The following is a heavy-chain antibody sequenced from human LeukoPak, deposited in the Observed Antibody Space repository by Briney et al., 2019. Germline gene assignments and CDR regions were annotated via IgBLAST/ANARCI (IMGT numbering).Heavy chain of an antibody. Sequence: PGGSLRLSCAASGFTFSNYWMTWVRQAPGKGLEWVGRIKSKTDGGTTDYAAPVKGRFTISRDDSKNTLYLQMNSLKTEDTAVYYCTTPDVYYDILTGYYYTSDYWGQGTLVTVSS. CDR1: GFTFSNYW. D-gene: IGHD3-9*01. V-gene: IGHV3-15*01. CDR3: TTPDVYYDILTGYYYTSDY. J-gene: IGHJ4*02. CDR2: IKSKTDGGTT.